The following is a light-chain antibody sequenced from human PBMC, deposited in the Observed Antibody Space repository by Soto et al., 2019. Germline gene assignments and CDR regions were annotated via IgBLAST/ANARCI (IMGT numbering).Light chain of an antibody. V-gene: IGLV2-11*01. CDR2: DVS. CDR1: SSDVGGYNF. Sequence: QSVLTQPRSVSGSPGQSVTISCTGTSSDVGGYNFVSWYQQHAGKAPKLMIYDVSKRPSGVPDRFSGSKSGDTASLTISGLQAEDEADYYCCSYAGSYTFIVFGGGTK. J-gene: IGLJ3*02. CDR3: CSYAGSYTFIV.